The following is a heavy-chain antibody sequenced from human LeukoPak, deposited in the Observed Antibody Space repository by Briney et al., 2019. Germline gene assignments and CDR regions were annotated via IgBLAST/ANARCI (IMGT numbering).Heavy chain of an antibody. CDR1: GFSFSSYG. D-gene: IGHD2-2*03. CDR3: ALGKNFGYHYFDF. Sequence: GGSLRPSCVASGFSFSSYGMHWVRRAPGKGLEWMTFIRFDGSEKYYADSVKGRFTISRDYSKNTLFLQMSSLRPEDTAVYYCALGKNFGYHYFDFWGQGALVTVSS. J-gene: IGHJ4*02. V-gene: IGHV3-30*02. CDR2: IRFDGSEK.